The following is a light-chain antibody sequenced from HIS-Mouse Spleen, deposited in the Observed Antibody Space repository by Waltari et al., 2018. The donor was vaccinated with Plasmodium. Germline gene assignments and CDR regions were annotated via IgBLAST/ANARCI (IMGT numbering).Light chain of an antibody. CDR2: QDS. J-gene: IGLJ2*01. CDR1: NVGDEL. Sequence: SYELTQPPSVSVSPGQTDSIICSGDNVGDELAGWYQQKQGQSPVLVIYQDSKRPSGIPERFSGSNSGNTATLTISGTQAMDEADYYCQAWDSSTAWVFGGGTKLTVL. V-gene: IGLV3-1*01. CDR3: QAWDSSTAWV.